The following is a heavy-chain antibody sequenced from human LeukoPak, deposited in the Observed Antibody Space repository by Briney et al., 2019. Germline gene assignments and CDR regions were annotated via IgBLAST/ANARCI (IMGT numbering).Heavy chain of an antibody. D-gene: IGHD3-22*01. J-gene: IGHJ4*02. CDR3: ARNAYYSADC. CDR1: GASIGDGYW. Sequence: PSETLSLTCAVSGASIGDGYWWSWVRLPPGKRLEWIGEISHAGSTNFNPSLRSRVAISVDKSKNQFSLRLSSVTDADTAVYFCARNAYYSADCWGQGTLVTVSS. CDR2: ISHAGST. V-gene: IGHV4-4*02.